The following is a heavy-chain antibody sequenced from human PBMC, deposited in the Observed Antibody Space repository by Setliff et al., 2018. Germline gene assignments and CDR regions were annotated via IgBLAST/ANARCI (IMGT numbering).Heavy chain of an antibody. Sequence: GGSLRLSCAASGFTFSSYAMSWVRQAPGKGLEWVSYISSSSSTIYYADSVKGRLTISRDNAKNSLYLQMNSLRVEDTAVYYCARVHYETSTYSPTLFDHWGQGALVTVSS. CDR1: GFTFSSYA. D-gene: IGHD3-22*01. CDR2: ISSSSSTI. CDR3: ARVHYETSTYSPTLFDH. V-gene: IGHV3-48*01. J-gene: IGHJ4*02.